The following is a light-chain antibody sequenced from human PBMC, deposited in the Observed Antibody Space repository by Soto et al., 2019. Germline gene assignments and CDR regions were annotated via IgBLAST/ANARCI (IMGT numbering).Light chain of an antibody. V-gene: IGKV3-20*01. Sequence: EIVMTQSPATLAVSPGGTATLSCRASQSLGGNLAWYQQKPGQAPRLLIYEAASRASGIPDRFSGSGSGADFTLTISRLEPEDFAVYYCQQYVTSPWTFGQGTKVDIK. CDR1: QSLGGN. J-gene: IGKJ1*01. CDR2: EAA. CDR3: QQYVTSPWT.